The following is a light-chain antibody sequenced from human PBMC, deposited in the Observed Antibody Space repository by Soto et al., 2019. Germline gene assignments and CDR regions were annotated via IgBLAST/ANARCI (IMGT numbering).Light chain of an antibody. V-gene: IGKV1-5*03. CDR1: QCISNW. CDR3: QQYDTYWT. Sequence: DIQMTHSPSTLSASVGDRVIITCRASQCISNWLAWYQQKPGKAPNLLIYKASSLKSGVPSRFSGSGSGTEFTLTISSLQPDDFATYYCQQYDTYWTFGQGTKVDIK. CDR2: KAS. J-gene: IGKJ1*01.